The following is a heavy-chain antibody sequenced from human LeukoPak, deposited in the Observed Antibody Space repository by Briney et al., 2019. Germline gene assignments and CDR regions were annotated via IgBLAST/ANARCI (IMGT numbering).Heavy chain of an antibody. V-gene: IGHV3-48*04. CDR2: ISSSSTTI. CDR1: GFTFSSYA. CDR3: ARHDTTSGYGAFDI. Sequence: GRSLRLSCAASGFTFSSYAMNWVRQAPGKGLEWVSYISSSSTTIYYADSVQGRFTISRDNAKNSLFLQMNSLRAEDTAVYYCARHDTTSGYGAFDIWGQGTMVTVSS. D-gene: IGHD3-22*01. J-gene: IGHJ3*02.